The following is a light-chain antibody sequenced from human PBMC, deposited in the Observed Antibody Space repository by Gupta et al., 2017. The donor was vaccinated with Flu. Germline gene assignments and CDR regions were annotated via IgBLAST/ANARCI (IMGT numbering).Light chain of an antibody. J-gene: IGKJ1*01. CDR3: MQRIRFRT. Sequence: DNVMIQTLLTLSVTTGQAASISCRSSQSLLHSNGMTYFFWYVQKPGQTPQVLIYEVSKRVSGVPDRFSGSGSGTDFTLHISRVEAVDVGTYDCMQRIRFRTFGQGTKMEIK. CDR2: EVS. CDR1: QSLLHSNGMTY. V-gene: IGKV2D-29*01.